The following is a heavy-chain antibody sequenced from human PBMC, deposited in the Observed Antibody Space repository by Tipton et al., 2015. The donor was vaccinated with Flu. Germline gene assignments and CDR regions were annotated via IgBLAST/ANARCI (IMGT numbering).Heavy chain of an antibody. CDR1: GFTFDDYA. CDR2: ISWDGGST. CDR3: AKDISPYYYYGMDV. V-gene: IGHV3-43D*04. J-gene: IGHJ6*02. Sequence: GSLRLSCAASGFTFDDYAMHWVRQAPGKGLEWVSLISWDGGSTYYADSVKGRFTISRDNSKNSLYLQMNSLRAEDTALYYCAKDISPYYYYGMDVWGQGTTVTVS.